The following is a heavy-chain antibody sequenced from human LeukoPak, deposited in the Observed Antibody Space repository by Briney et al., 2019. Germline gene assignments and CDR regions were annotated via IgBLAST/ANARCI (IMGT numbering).Heavy chain of an antibody. J-gene: IGHJ4*02. V-gene: IGHV3-23*01. CDR3: ARGTDYGDPFDY. CDR2: IGGSGGST. Sequence: GGSLRLSCAASGFTFSSYAMSWVRQAPGKGLEWVSSIGGSGGSTYYADSVKGRFTISRDNSKNTLYLQMNSLRAEDTAVYYCARGTDYGDPFDYWGQGTLVTVSS. D-gene: IGHD4-17*01. CDR1: GFTFSSYA.